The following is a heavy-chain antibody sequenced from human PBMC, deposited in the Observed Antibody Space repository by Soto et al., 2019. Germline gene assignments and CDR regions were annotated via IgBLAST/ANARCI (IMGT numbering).Heavy chain of an antibody. CDR2: IYYSGRT. CDR1: GGSISSGDYY. CDR3: ARDLGGDYYDSRVFYYEDI. V-gene: IGHV4-30-4*01. Sequence: SETLSLTCTVSGGSISSGDYYWSWIRQHPGKGLERIGYIYYSGRTYYNPSLKRRVTISVDTSKNQFSLKLSSVTAADTAVYYCARDLGGDYYDSRVFYYEDIWGQGKMVT. J-gene: IGHJ3*02. D-gene: IGHD3-22*01.